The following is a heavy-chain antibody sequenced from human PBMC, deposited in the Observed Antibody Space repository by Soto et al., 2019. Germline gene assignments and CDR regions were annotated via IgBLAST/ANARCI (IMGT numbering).Heavy chain of an antibody. CDR1: GYTFTNYD. V-gene: IGHV1-8*01. J-gene: IGHJ4*02. D-gene: IGHD5-18*01. CDR3: ERRYSYGWNDS. Sequence: SFEVSCTASGYTFTNYDITWVRQAAGQGLEWGGWVNQNSGYTAYAQKFVGRGTMTRNTPLRTAYMELSSLKSGDTAVYYCERRYSYGWNDSWGQGTLVTVSS. CDR2: VNQNSGYT.